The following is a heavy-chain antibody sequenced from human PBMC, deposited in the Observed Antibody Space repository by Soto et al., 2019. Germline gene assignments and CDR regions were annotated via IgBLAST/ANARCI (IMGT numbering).Heavy chain of an antibody. CDR1: GFTFSDYY. V-gene: IGHV3-11*05. D-gene: IGHD5-18*01. J-gene: IGHJ6*02. Sequence: QVQLVESGGGLVKPGGSLRLSCAASGFTFSDYYMSWIRQAPGKGLEWVSYISSSSSYTNYADSVKGRFTISRDNVKNSLYLQMNSLRAEDTAVYYCASGYSYGYYYYYGMDVWGQGTTVTVSS. CDR3: ASGYSYGYYYYYGMDV. CDR2: ISSSSSYT.